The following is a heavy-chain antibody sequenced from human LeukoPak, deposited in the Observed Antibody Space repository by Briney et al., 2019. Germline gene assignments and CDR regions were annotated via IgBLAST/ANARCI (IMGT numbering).Heavy chain of an antibody. Sequence: GASVKVSCKASGYTFTSYYMHWVRQAPGQGLEWMGIINPSGGSTSYAQKFQGRVTMTRDTSTSTVYMELSSLRSEDTAVYYCASSHVGSDWYYYFDFWGQGTLVTVSS. CDR3: ASSHVGSDWYYYFDF. J-gene: IGHJ4*02. CDR2: INPSGGST. V-gene: IGHV1-46*01. D-gene: IGHD6-19*01. CDR1: GYTFTSYY.